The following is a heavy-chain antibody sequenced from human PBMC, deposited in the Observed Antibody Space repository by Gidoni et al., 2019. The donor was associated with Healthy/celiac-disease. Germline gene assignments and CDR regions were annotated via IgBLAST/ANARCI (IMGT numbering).Heavy chain of an antibody. Sequence: QVQLVQSGAEVKKPGASVKVSCKASGYTFTRHYMHWVRQAPGRGLEWMGISNPSGGSTSYAQKFQGRVTMTRDTSTSTVYMELSSLRSEDTAVYYCAREAMVRGPTDYWGQGTLVTVSS. CDR1: GYTFTRHY. D-gene: IGHD3-10*01. J-gene: IGHJ4*02. CDR3: AREAMVRGPTDY. V-gene: IGHV1-46*01. CDR2: SNPSGGST.